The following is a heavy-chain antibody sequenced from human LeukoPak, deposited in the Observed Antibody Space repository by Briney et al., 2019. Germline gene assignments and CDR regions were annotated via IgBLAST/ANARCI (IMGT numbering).Heavy chain of an antibody. CDR3: ARDLPYSYGSNDAFDI. CDR2: ISYDGSNK. CDR1: GFTFSSYA. D-gene: IGHD5-18*01. V-gene: IGHV3-30-3*01. Sequence: GGSLRLSCAASGFTFSSYAMHWVRQAPGKGLAWAAVISYDGSNKYYADSVKGRFTISRDNSKNTLYLQMNSLRAEDTAVYYCARDLPYSYGSNDAFDIWGQGTMVTVSS. J-gene: IGHJ3*02.